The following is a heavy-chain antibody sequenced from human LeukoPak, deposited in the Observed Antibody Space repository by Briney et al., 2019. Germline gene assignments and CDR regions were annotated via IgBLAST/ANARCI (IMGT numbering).Heavy chain of an antibody. CDR1: GYTFTSYY. J-gene: IGHJ3*02. CDR3: ARDVFCSGNSCLRDAFDI. D-gene: IGHD2-15*01. Sequence: AASVKVSCKASGYTFTSYYMHWVRQAPGQGLEGMGIINPSGGSTSYAQNFQARVTMTTDTSTSTAYMELRSLKSDDTAVYYCARDVFCSGNSCLRDAFDIWGQGTKVTVSS. V-gene: IGHV1-46*01. CDR2: INPSGGST.